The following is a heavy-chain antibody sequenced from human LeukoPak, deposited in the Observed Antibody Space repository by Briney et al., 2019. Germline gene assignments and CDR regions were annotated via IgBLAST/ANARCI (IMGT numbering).Heavy chain of an antibody. CDR3: AKDKWYYYDSSGYYQGLFDY. Sequence: GGSLRLSCAASGFAFSSYAMSWVRQAPGKGLEWVSGISGRGGSTYYTDSVKGRFTISRDNSKNTLYLQMNSLRAEDTAVYYCAKDKWYYYDSSGYYQGLFDYWGQGTLVTVSS. CDR1: GFAFSSYA. V-gene: IGHV3-23*01. CDR2: ISGRGGST. J-gene: IGHJ4*02. D-gene: IGHD3-22*01.